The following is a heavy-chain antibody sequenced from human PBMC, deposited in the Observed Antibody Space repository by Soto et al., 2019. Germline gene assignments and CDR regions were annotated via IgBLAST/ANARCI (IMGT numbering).Heavy chain of an antibody. V-gene: IGHV1-18*01. J-gene: IGHJ5*02. CDR2: ISAYNGNT. CDR3: ARAPLIVVDTALSNWFDP. CDR1: GYTFTSYG. D-gene: IGHD5-18*01. Sequence: GASVKVSCKDSGYTFTSYGISWVRQAPGQGLEWMGWISAYNGNTNYAQKLQGRVTMTTDTSTSTAYMELRSLRSDDTAVYYCARAPLIVVDTALSNWFDPWGQGALVTVSS.